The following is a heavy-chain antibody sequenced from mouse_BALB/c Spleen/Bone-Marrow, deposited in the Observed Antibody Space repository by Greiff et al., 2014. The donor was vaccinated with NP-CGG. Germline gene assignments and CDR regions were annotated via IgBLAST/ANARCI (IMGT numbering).Heavy chain of an antibody. V-gene: IGHV1-9*01. CDR1: GYTFSSYW. D-gene: IGHD1-2*01. Sequence: VQGVESGAELMKPGASVKISCKATGYTFSSYWIEWVKQRPGHGLEWIGVILPGSGNTNYNENFKGKATFTADTSSNTAYMQLSSLTSEDFAVYYCARRLLYYFDYWGQGTTLTVSS. J-gene: IGHJ2*01. CDR2: ILPGSGNT. CDR3: ARRLLYYFDY.